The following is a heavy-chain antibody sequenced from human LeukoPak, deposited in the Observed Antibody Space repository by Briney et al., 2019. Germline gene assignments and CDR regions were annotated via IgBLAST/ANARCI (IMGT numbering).Heavy chain of an antibody. CDR3: ASSGTALPRGDYYGMDV. CDR2: IYPGDSDT. J-gene: IGHJ6*02. D-gene: IGHD3-10*01. CDR1: GYSFTSYW. V-gene: IGHV5-51*01. Sequence: ESLKISCKGSGYSFTSYWIGWVRQMPGKGLEWMGIIYPGDSDTRYSPSFQGQVTISADKSISTAYLQWSSLKASDTAMYYCASSGTALPRGDYYGMDVWGQGTTVTVSS.